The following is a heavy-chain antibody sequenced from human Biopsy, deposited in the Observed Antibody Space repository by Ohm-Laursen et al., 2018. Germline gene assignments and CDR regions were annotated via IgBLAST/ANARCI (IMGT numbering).Heavy chain of an antibody. D-gene: IGHD6-6*01. V-gene: IGHV3-21*01. CDR2: INEVSSHI. Sequence: SLRLSCSAPGFTFSSFSMNWVRQAPGKGLEWISYINEVSSHIYDADSVKGRITVARDNAKNSLYLQLNSLRAEDTAAYYCARDSSATARAGGMDVWGQGTTVTVSS. CDR3: ARDSSATARAGGMDV. CDR1: GFTFSSFS. J-gene: IGHJ6*02.